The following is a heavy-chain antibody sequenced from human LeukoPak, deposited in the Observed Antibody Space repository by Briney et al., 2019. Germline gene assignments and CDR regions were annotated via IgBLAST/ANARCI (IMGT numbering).Heavy chain of an antibody. Sequence: RRASVKVSCKASGGTFSSYAISWVRQAPGQGLEWMGGIIPIFGTANYAQKFQGRVTITADESTSTAYMELSSLRSEDTAVYYCARDIAVAGTLTYYFDYWGQGTLVTVSS. CDR1: GGTFSSYA. J-gene: IGHJ4*02. CDR2: IIPIFGTA. D-gene: IGHD6-19*01. V-gene: IGHV1-69*13. CDR3: ARDIAVAGTLTYYFDY.